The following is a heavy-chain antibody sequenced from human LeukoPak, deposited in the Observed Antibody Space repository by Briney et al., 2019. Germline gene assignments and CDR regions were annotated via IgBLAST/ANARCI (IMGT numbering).Heavy chain of an antibody. J-gene: IGHJ6*04. D-gene: IGHD3-10*02. CDR2: IKQDGSEK. V-gene: IGHV3-7*01. Sequence: GGSLRLSCAASGFTFSIYWMSWVRQAPGKGLEWVANIKQDGSEKYYVDSVRGRFTISRDNAKNSLYLQMNSLRAEDTAVYYCAELGITMIGGVWGKGTTVTISS. CDR1: GFTFSIYW. CDR3: AELGITMIGGV.